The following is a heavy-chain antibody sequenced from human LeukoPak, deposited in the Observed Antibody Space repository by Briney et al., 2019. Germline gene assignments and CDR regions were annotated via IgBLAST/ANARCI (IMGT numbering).Heavy chain of an antibody. CDR3: AKGRPITMVRGVLFDY. CDR1: GFTFSSYS. J-gene: IGHJ4*02. V-gene: IGHV3-21*04. CDR2: ISSSSSYI. D-gene: IGHD3-10*01. Sequence: GGSLRLSCAASGFTFSSYSMNWVRQAPGKGLEWVSSISSSSSYIYYADSAKGRFTISRDNSKNTLYLQMNSLRAEGTAVYYCAKGRPITMVRGVLFDYWGQGTLVTVSS.